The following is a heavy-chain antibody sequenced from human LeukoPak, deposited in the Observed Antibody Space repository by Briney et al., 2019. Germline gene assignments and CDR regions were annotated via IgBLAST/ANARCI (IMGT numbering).Heavy chain of an antibody. J-gene: IGHJ3*02. Sequence: ASVKVSYKASGYTFTGYYMHWVRQAPGQGLEWMGRINPNSGGTNYAQKFQGRVTMTRDTSISTAYMELSRLRSDDTAVYYCARVTGGELPDKDDAFDIWGQGTMVTVSS. CDR1: GYTFTGYY. V-gene: IGHV1-2*06. D-gene: IGHD1-26*01. CDR3: ARVTGGELPDKDDAFDI. CDR2: INPNSGGT.